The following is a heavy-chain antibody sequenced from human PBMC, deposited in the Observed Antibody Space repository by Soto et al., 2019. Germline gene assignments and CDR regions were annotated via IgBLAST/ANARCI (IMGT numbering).Heavy chain of an antibody. Sequence: PGGSLRLSCEASGFTFSDYYMAWIRQAPGKGLEWVSYISGSGDTIYYADSVKGRFTISRDSAKDSLYLQMNTLRDEDTAIYYCARLGQFDFWGQGTVVTVSS. V-gene: IGHV3-11*01. J-gene: IGHJ4*02. CDR2: ISGSGDTI. CDR1: GFTFSDYY. CDR3: ARLGQFDF.